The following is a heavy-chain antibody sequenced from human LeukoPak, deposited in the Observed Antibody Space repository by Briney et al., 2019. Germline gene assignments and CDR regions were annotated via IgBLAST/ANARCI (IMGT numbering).Heavy chain of an antibody. CDR1: GYSFTSYW. Sequence: KRRESLKISCKGSGYSFTSYWIGWVRQMPGKGLECMGIIYPGDSDTRYSPSFQGQVTISADKSISTAYLQWSSLKASDTAMYYCARQGGDSSGYYYFDYWGQGTLVTVSS. CDR3: ARQGGDSSGYYYFDY. D-gene: IGHD3-22*01. V-gene: IGHV5-51*01. J-gene: IGHJ4*02. CDR2: IYPGDSDT.